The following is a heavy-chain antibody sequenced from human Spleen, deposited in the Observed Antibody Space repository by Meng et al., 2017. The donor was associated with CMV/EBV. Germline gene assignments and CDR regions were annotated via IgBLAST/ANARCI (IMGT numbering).Heavy chain of an antibody. J-gene: IGHJ4*02. CDR2: IWFDGSNK. CDR3: AKALAAAGPFDF. Sequence: GESLKISCAASEFTFGIYDIHWVRQATGKGLEWVAVIWFDGSNKCYADSVKGRFTICRDSSKNTLYLQMNSLRAEDTAVYYRAKALAAAGPFDFWGQGTLVTVSS. V-gene: IGHV3-33*06. CDR1: EFTFGIYD. D-gene: IGHD6-13*01.